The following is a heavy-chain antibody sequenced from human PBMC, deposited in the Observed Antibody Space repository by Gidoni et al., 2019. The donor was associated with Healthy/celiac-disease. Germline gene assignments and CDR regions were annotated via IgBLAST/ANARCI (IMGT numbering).Heavy chain of an antibody. V-gene: IGHV1-2*06. J-gene: IGHJ4*02. CDR1: GYTVTGYY. CDR2: IHPNSGGT. Sequence: QVQLVQSGAEVKKPGASVKVSCKASGYTVTGYYMHWVRQAPGQGLEWMGRIHPNSGGTTYAQKFQGRVTMTRDTSISTAYMELSRRRSDDTAVYYCARGAPWRAAAGFVAYWGQGTLVTVSS. D-gene: IGHD6-13*01. CDR3: ARGAPWRAAAGFVAY.